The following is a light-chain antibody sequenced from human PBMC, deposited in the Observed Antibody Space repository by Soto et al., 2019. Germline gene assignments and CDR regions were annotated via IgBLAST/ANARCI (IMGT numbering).Light chain of an antibody. CDR1: QSITTY. CDR2: AAS. CDR3: QQYNSYPIT. V-gene: IGKV1-16*02. J-gene: IGKJ5*01. Sequence: DIQMTQSPSSLSASVGDRVTITCRASQSITTYLNWYQQKPGIAPKSLIYAASSLQSGVPSKFSGSGSGTDFTLTISSLQPEDFATYYCQQYNSYPITFGQGTRLEIK.